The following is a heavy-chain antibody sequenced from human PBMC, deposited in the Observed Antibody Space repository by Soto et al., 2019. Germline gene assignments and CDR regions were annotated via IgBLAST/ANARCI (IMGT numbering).Heavy chain of an antibody. V-gene: IGHV3-48*02. CDR3: ARETPSFDS. Sequence: QLVESGGGLVQPGGSLRLSCAASGFTFSDYPMNWVRQAPGKGLEWVSSIRTISSAIYFADSVRGRFTISRDNARNSLYLQMTILRDEDTAVYYCARETPSFDSWGQGTLVTVSS. J-gene: IGHJ4*02. CDR1: GFTFSDYP. CDR2: IRTISSAI. D-gene: IGHD2-15*01.